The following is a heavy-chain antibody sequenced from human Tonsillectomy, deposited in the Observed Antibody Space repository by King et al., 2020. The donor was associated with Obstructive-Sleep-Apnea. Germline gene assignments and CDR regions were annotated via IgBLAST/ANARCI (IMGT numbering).Heavy chain of an antibody. CDR1: VGAISSSSYY. Sequence: LQLQESGPGLVKPSETLSLTCTVSVGAISSSSYYWGWIRQPPGKGLEWIGNIYYSGSTYYNPSHKSRVTISVDTSKNQFSLKLSSVTAADTALYYCARVGDWGGYSNNWFDPWGQGTLVTVSS. V-gene: IGHV4-39*07. J-gene: IGHJ5*02. D-gene: IGHD3-3*01. CDR3: ARVGDWGGYSNNWFDP. CDR2: IYYSGST.